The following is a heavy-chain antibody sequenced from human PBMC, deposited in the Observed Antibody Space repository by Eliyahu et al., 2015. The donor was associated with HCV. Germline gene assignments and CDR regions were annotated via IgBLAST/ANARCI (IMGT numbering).Heavy chain of an antibody. J-gene: IGHJ3*02. CDR3: ARVPVATLRGAFDI. CDR1: GFTFSEHA. Sequence: EVQLVESGGGILRPGGSLRLSCAVSGFTFSEHAMTWVRQSXGKGLEWVSGINWNGDKTAYADSVRGRFTISRDNAKNSLDLQIDSLRVDDAALYYCARVPVATLRGAFDIWGQGTMVTVSS. CDR2: INWNGDKT. D-gene: IGHD5-12*01. V-gene: IGHV3-20*04.